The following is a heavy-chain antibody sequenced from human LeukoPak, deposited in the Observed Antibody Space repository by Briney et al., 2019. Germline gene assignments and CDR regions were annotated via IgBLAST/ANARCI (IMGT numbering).Heavy chain of an antibody. CDR3: AIRLTFGGAHDY. V-gene: IGHV5-51*01. Sequence: GGPLKSSLKGSGYRFTSYWIGWGRPMPGKSLEWIGIIYPGDSDTRYSPSFQGQVTISDDKSISTAYLQWSSLKASDTAMYYCAIRLTFGGAHDYWGQGTLVTVSS. CDR2: IYPGDSDT. D-gene: IGHD3-16*01. CDR1: GYRFTSYW. J-gene: IGHJ4*02.